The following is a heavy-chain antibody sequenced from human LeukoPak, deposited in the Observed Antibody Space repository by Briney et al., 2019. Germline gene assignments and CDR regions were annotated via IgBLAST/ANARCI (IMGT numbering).Heavy chain of an antibody. Sequence: SETLSLTCTVSGGSISSYYWSWIRQPPGKGLEWIGYIYYSGSTNYNPSLKSRVTISVDTSKNQFSLKLSSVTAADTAVYYCARLIAAAATWWFDPWGQGTLVTVSS. V-gene: IGHV4-59*08. CDR1: GGSISSYY. J-gene: IGHJ5*02. CDR2: IYYSGST. CDR3: ARLIAAAATWWFDP. D-gene: IGHD6-13*01.